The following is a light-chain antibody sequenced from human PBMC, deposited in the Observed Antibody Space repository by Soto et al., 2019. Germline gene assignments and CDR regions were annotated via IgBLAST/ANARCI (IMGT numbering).Light chain of an antibody. CDR3: QQSYSTPYT. V-gene: IGKV1-39*01. Sequence: DIQMTQSPSSLSASVGDRVTITCRASQNINNDLNWYQQKPGKAPKLLIYAASSLQSGVPSRFSGSGSATDFTLIISSLQPEDFATYYCQQSYSTPYTFGQGTKLEIK. J-gene: IGKJ2*01. CDR2: AAS. CDR1: QNINND.